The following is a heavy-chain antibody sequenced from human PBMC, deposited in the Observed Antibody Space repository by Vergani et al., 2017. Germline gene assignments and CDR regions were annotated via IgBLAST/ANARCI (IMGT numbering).Heavy chain of an antibody. D-gene: IGHD3-10*01. CDR2: ISGSGVSA. J-gene: IGHJ4*02. V-gene: IGHV3-23*01. Sequence: EVQLLESGADLVQPGGSLRLTCAASEFTFSNYAMNWVRQVPGRGLEWVSGISGSGVSAYYTDSVKGRFTISRDNSKNMLFLQMNNLRTEGTAIYYCAKQYFVSGNYLFDYWGQGTLVTVSS. CDR3: AKQYFVSGNYLFDY. CDR1: EFTFSNYA.